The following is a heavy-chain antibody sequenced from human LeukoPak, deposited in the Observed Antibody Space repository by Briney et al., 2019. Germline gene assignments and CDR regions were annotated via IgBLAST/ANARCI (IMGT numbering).Heavy chain of an antibody. CDR3: ARGPGGYVDPIIDY. V-gene: IGHV1-2*02. Sequence: ASVKVSCKTSGYTFTDYYMHWVRQAPGQGLEWMGWINPNSGGTNYAQKFQGRVTMTRDTSLSTAYMELSRLRSDDTAVYYCARGPGGYVDPIIDYWGQGTLVTVSS. CDR1: GYTFTDYY. D-gene: IGHD3-22*01. CDR2: INPNSGGT. J-gene: IGHJ4*02.